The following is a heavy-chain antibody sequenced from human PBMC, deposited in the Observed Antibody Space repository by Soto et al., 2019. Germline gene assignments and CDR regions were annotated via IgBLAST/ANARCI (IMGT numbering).Heavy chain of an antibody. CDR1: GFVVTNAW. Sequence: GGSLRLSCAASGFVVTNAWLSWVRQAPGKGLEWVGRIKSKTDRGPTTEYAASVKGRFTLSKDDSTDMVYLQMNSLKIEDTAVYYCTTAGQWYFWTAYYFVHWGQGTPVTVSS. J-gene: IGHJ4*02. D-gene: IGHD3-3*01. CDR2: IKSKTDRGPTT. CDR3: TTAGQWYFWTAYYFVH. V-gene: IGHV3-15*01.